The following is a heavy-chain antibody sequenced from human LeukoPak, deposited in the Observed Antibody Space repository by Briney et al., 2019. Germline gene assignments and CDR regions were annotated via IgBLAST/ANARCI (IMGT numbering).Heavy chain of an antibody. D-gene: IGHD6-13*01. CDR3: AKDWSPASGRGGYFDY. Sequence: PGGSLRLSCAASGFTFSSYAMNWVRQAPGKGLEWVSTISGSGDNTYYVDSVKGRFTISRDNSKNTLYLQMNSLRAEDTAVYYCAKDWSPASGRGGYFDYWGQGTLVTVSS. CDR1: GFTFSSYA. CDR2: ISGSGDNT. J-gene: IGHJ4*02. V-gene: IGHV3-23*01.